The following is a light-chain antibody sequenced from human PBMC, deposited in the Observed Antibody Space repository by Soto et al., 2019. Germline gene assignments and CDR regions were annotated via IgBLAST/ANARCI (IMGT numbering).Light chain of an antibody. Sequence: EIVLTQSPATLSVSPGERATLSCSASQSVSSKLAWYQQKPGQAPRLLIYDASTRATGIPARFSGSGSGTEFTLTISSLQSEDFAVYYCQQYNKWPPITFGQGTRLEIK. CDR2: DAS. J-gene: IGKJ5*01. V-gene: IGKV3-15*01. CDR1: QSVSSK. CDR3: QQYNKWPPIT.